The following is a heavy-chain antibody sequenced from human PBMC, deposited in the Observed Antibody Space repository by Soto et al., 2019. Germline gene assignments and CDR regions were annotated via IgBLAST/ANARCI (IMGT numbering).Heavy chain of an antibody. CDR3: ATDLAYYYDSSGGMDV. CDR1: GGSISSGDYY. J-gene: IGHJ6*02. D-gene: IGHD3-22*01. V-gene: IGHV4-30-4*01. CDR2: IYYSGST. Sequence: SETLSLTCTVSGGSISSGDYYWSWIRQPPGKGLEWTGYIYYSGSTYYNPSLKSRVTISVDTSKNQFSLKLSSVTAADTAVYYCATDLAYYYDSSGGMDVWGQGTTVPVSS.